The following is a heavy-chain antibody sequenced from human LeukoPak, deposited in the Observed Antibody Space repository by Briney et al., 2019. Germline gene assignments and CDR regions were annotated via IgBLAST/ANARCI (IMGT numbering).Heavy chain of an antibody. D-gene: IGHD1-26*01. CDR2: ISSSGSTI. V-gene: IGHV3-11*04. CDR3: ARVGSYSIYFDY. Sequence: GGSLRLSCAASGFTFSDHYMSWIRQAPGEGLEWVSYISSSGSTIYYADSVKGRFTISRDNAKNSLYLQMNSLRAEDTAVYYCARVGSYSIYFDYWGQGTLVTVSS. CDR1: GFTFSDHY. J-gene: IGHJ4*02.